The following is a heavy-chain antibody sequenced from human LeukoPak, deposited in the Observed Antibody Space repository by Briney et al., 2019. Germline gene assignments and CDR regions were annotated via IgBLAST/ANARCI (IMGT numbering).Heavy chain of an antibody. D-gene: IGHD3-22*01. CDR3: ASGGDCDSSGYPRLVDY. CDR2: IKQDGSEK. J-gene: IGHJ4*02. V-gene: IGHV3-7*05. CDR1: GFTFSSYW. Sequence: GGSLRLSCAASGFTFSSYWMSWVRQAPGKGLQWVANIKQDGSEKYYVDSVKGRFTISRDNSKNTLYLQMNSLRAEDTAVYYCASGGDCDSSGYPRLVDYWGQGTLVTVSS.